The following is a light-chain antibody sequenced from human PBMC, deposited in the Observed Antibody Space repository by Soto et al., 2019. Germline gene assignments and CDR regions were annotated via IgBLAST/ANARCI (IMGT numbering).Light chain of an antibody. CDR1: QSISHKY. V-gene: IGKV3-20*01. CDR2: GVS. Sequence: IVLTQSPGTPSLSPGERATLSCRASQSISHKYLAWYQQEPGQAPRLLIHGVSIRATGIPDRFSGSGSGPDFTLTISRLEPEDFSVYYCQLYSGASWTFGQGTKVEIK. J-gene: IGKJ1*01. CDR3: QLYSGASWT.